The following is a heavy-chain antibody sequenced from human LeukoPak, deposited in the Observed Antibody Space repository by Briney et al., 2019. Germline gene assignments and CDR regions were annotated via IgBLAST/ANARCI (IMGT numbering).Heavy chain of an antibody. J-gene: IGHJ4*02. V-gene: IGHV1-69*05. CDR1: GGTFSSYA. CDR2: IIPIFGTA. D-gene: IGHD1-20*01. Sequence: SVKVSCKASGGTFSSYAISWVRQAPGQGLEWMGGIIPIFGTANYAQKFQGRVTITTDESTSTAYMELSSLRSEDTAVYYCARRGTGITGSYFDYWGQGTLVTVSS. CDR3: ARRGTGITGSYFDY.